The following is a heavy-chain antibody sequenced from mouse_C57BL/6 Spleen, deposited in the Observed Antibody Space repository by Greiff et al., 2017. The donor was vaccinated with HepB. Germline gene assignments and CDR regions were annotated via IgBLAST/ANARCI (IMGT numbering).Heavy chain of an antibody. V-gene: IGHV1-75*01. CDR1: GYTFTDYY. CDR2: IFPGSGST. J-gene: IGHJ2*01. Sequence: QVHLKQSGPELVKPGASVKISCKASGYTFTDYYINWVKQRPGQGLEWIGWIFPGSGSTYYNEKFKGKATLTVDKSSSTAYMLLSSLTSEDSAVYFCAHRLGRGYFDYWGQGTTLTVSS. D-gene: IGHD4-1*01. CDR3: AHRLGRGYFDY.